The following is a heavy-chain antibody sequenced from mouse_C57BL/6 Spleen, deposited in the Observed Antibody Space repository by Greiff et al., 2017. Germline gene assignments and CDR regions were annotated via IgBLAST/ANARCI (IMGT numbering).Heavy chain of an antibody. J-gene: IGHJ2*01. CDR1: GYAFSSYW. Sequence: VQLVESGAELVKPGASVKISCKASGYAFSSYWMNWVKQRPGKGLEWIGQIYPGDGDTNYNGKFKGKATLTADKSSSTAYMQLSSLTSEDSAVYFCARSTSNYFDYWGQGTTLTVSS. D-gene: IGHD5-1*01. CDR3: ARSTSNYFDY. V-gene: IGHV1-80*01. CDR2: IYPGDGDT.